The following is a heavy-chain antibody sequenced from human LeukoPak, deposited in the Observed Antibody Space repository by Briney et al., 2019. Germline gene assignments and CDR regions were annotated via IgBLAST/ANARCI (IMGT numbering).Heavy chain of an antibody. J-gene: IGHJ4*02. CDR1: GGSFSGYY. CDR3: ARGLRGTLRRLFSY. V-gene: IGHV4-34*01. Sequence: SETLSLTCAVYGGSFSGYYWSWIRQPPGKGLEWIGEINHSGSTNYNPSLKSRVTISVDTSKNQFSLKLSSVTAADTAVYYCARGLRGTLRRLFSYWGQGTLVTVSS. D-gene: IGHD3-22*01. CDR2: INHSGST.